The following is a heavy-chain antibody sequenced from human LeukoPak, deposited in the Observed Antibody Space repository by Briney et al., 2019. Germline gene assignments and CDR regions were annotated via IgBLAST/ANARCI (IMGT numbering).Heavy chain of an antibody. CDR3: APSPLTIFGGLPGHFDY. J-gene: IGHJ4*02. V-gene: IGHV3-23*01. CDR2: ISGSGGST. Sequence: GGSLRLSCAASGFTFSSYGMHWVRQAPGKGLEWVSAISGSGGSTYYADSVKGRFTISRDNSKNTLYLQMNSLRAEDTAVYYCAPSPLTIFGGLPGHFDYWGQGTLVTVSS. CDR1: GFTFSSYG. D-gene: IGHD3-3*01.